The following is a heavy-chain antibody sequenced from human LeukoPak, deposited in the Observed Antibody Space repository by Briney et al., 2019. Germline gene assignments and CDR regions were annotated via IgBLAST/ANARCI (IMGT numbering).Heavy chain of an antibody. J-gene: IGHJ4*02. CDR2: IYYSGST. CDR1: GGSISSSSYY. CDR3: ARHGSSWYYFDY. D-gene: IGHD6-13*01. Sequence: PSETLSLTCTVSGGSISSSSYYWGWIRQPPGKGLEWIGSIYYSGSTYYNPSLKSRVTISVDTSKNQFFLKLSSVTAADTAVYYCARHGSSWYYFDYWGQGTLVTVSS. V-gene: IGHV4-39*01.